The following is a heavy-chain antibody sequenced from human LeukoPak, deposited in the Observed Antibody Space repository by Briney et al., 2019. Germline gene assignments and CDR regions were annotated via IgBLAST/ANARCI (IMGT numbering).Heavy chain of an antibody. D-gene: IGHD2-15*01. Sequence: GGSLRLSCSASGFPFRSYAMHGVRQAPAKGLEYVSAISDSGGSTYCADSVKGRFTISRDNSKNTLYLQMSSLRAEDTAVYFCVRGYSFGPYGMDVWGQGTTGTVSS. CDR2: ISDSGGST. V-gene: IGHV3-64D*09. CDR3: VRGYSFGPYGMDV. J-gene: IGHJ6*02. CDR1: GFPFRSYA.